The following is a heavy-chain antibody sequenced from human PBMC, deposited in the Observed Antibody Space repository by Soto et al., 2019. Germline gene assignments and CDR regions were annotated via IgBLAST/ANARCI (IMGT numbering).Heavy chain of an antibody. Sequence: GGSLRLSCAASGFTFKNYGMHWVRQAPGKGLEWVAVISYDGINKYHADSVEGRFTISRDNSKNTLYLQMNSLRPEDTAVYYCAKVIVVVPSYYYYEMDFWGQGTSVTVSS. J-gene: IGHJ6*02. CDR1: GFTFKNYG. CDR2: ISYDGINK. D-gene: IGHD2-2*01. CDR3: AKVIVVVPSYYYYEMDF. V-gene: IGHV3-30*18.